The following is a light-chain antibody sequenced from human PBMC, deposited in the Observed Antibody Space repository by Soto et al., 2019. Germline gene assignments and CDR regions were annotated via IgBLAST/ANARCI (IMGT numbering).Light chain of an antibody. J-gene: IGKJ1*01. CDR2: GAS. Sequence: EFVLTPSPGILSLSPGERASLSCGASQSITSSFLAWYQQKPGQAPRLLIYGASSRATGIPDRFSGTGSETEFTLTISSLQSEDFAVYYCQQYNNWPRTFGQGTKVDIK. CDR1: QSITSS. V-gene: IGKV3D-15*01. CDR3: QQYNNWPRT.